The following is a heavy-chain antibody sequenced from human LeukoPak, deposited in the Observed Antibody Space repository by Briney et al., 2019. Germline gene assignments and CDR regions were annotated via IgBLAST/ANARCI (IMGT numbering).Heavy chain of an antibody. CDR2: ISDSGNTI. CDR3: ARLVDYYYYMDV. Sequence: SGGSLRLSCTASGFTFSSYEMIWVRQAPGKGLEWLSYISDSGNTIYYADSVKGRFTVSRDNAKNSLYLQMNSLRAEDTAVYYCARLVDYYYYMDVWGKGTTVTVSS. J-gene: IGHJ6*03. V-gene: IGHV3-48*03. CDR1: GFTFSSYE.